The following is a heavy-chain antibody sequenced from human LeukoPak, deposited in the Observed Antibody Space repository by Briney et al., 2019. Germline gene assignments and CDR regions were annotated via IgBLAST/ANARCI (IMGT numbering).Heavy chain of an antibody. CDR2: IYHSGST. CDR3: ARQAPQVGYCSSTSCFGWFDP. D-gene: IGHD2-2*01. Sequence: PSETLSLTCAVSGYSISSGYYWGWIRPPPGKGLEWIGSIYHSGSTYYNPSLKSRVTISVDTSKNQFSLKLSSVTAADTAVYYCARQAPQVGYCSSTSCFGWFDPWGQGTLVTVSS. J-gene: IGHJ5*02. CDR1: GYSISSGYY. V-gene: IGHV4-38-2*01.